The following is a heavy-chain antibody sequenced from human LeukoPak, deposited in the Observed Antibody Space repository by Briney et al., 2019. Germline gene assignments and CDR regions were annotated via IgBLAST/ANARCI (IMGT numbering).Heavy chain of an antibody. CDR2: ISWNSGSI. CDR1: GFTFDDYA. J-gene: IGHJ4*02. V-gene: IGHV3-9*01. CDR3: AKAATMVRGVIDY. D-gene: IGHD3-10*01. Sequence: GGSLRLSCAASGFTFDDYAMHWVRQAPGKGLEWVSGISWNSGSIGYADSVKGRFTISRDNAKNSLYLQMSSLRAEDTALYYCAKAATMVRGVIDYWGQGTLVTVSS.